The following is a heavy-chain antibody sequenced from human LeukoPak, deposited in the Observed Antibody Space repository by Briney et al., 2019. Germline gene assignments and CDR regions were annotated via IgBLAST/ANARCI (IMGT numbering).Heavy chain of an antibody. V-gene: IGHV3-74*01. D-gene: IGHD6-6*01. CDR1: GFSFSGHW. Sequence: GGSLRLSCTASGFSFSGHWMHWARQLPGKGLVWVSRISPTGSTTSYADSVEGRFTVSRDNAKNTPYLQVNNLRAEDTAVYYCARGPNSNWSGLDFWGQGTLLTVSS. CDR3: ARGPNSNWSGLDF. J-gene: IGHJ4*02. CDR2: ISPTGSTT.